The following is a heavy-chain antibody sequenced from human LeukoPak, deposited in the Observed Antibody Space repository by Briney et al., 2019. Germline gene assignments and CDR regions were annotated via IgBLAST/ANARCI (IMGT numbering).Heavy chain of an antibody. D-gene: IGHD5-12*01. CDR1: GFTFDDYA. J-gene: IGHJ6*02. Sequence: PGRSLRLSCAPSGFTFDDYAMLWVRQAPGKGLEWVSGISWNSGSIGYADSVKGRFTISRDNAKNSLYLQMNSLRAEDTALYYCAKDIVATIFYYGMDVWGQGTTVTVSS. V-gene: IGHV3-9*01. CDR2: ISWNSGSI. CDR3: AKDIVATIFYYGMDV.